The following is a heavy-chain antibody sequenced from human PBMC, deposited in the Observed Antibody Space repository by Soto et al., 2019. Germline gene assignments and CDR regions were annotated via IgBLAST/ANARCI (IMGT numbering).Heavy chain of an antibody. V-gene: IGHV3-30*18. CDR3: AKVLPATGIEGGGDAFDI. J-gene: IGHJ3*02. D-gene: IGHD1-26*01. CDR2: ISYDGTNK. Sequence: LRLSCAASGFTFRSFGMHWIRQAPGKGLEWVALISYDGTNKYYADSVRGRFTISRDNSKNTLYLEMNTLRVEDTAVYYCAKVLPATGIEGGGDAFDIWGQGTMVTVSS. CDR1: GFTFRSFG.